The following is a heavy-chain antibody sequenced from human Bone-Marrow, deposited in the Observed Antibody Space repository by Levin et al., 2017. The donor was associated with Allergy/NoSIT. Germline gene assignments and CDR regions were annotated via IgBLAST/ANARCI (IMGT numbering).Heavy chain of an antibody. Sequence: GGSLRLSCVASGFTFSRYSMNWVRQAPGKGLEWVSLISGDSGYMFYADSVKGRFTISRDNANNSVYLQMTGLRAEDTAVYYCARDINYDYWGGYYTNDAFDIWGQGTVVSVSS. CDR2: ISGDSGYM. D-gene: IGHD3-3*01. J-gene: IGHJ3*02. CDR1: GFTFSRYS. V-gene: IGHV3-21*01. CDR3: ARDINYDYWGGYYTNDAFDI.